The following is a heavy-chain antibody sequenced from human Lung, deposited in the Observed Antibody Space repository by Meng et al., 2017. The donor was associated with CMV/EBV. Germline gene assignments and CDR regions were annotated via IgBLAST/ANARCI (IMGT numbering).Heavy chain of an antibody. V-gene: IGHV3-66*02. Sequence: GGSLRLXCAASGFTVINNYMNWVRQAPGKGLEWVSIINADGSTDYADSVTERCIITSDNSNNKIYLQMNSMRREDEAVYYYSREREGRRSKMSAFDIWGQGKXV. CDR2: INADGST. D-gene: IGHD5-24*01. CDR3: SREREGRRSKMSAFDI. J-gene: IGHJ3*02. CDR1: GFTVINNY.